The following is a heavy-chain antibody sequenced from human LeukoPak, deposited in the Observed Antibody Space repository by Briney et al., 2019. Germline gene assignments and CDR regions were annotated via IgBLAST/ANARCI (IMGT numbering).Heavy chain of an antibody. J-gene: IGHJ1*01. Sequence: GGSLRLSCAASGFTFSNYGMNWVRQAPGKGLEWVSYITSSSSIIYYADSVRGRFTISRDNAKNSLYLQMNSLRAEDTAVYYCARDQSSTWYAIALGEEYFQYWGQGTLVTVSS. CDR3: ARDQSSTWYAIALGEEYFQY. CDR1: GFTFSNYG. CDR2: ITSSSSII. D-gene: IGHD2-2*01. V-gene: IGHV3-48*01.